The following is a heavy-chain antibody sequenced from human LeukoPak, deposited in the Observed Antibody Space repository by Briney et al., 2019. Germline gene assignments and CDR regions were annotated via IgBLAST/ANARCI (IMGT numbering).Heavy chain of an antibody. CDR1: GFTFSSYG. CDR2: ISYDGSNK. D-gene: IGHD2-21*02. CDR3: AKDTGCGGDCYSVGNY. J-gene: IGHJ4*02. Sequence: GGSLRLSCAASGFTFSSYGMHWVRQAPGKGLEGVAVISYDGSNKYYTDSVKGRFTISRDNSKNTPYLQLYSLKPEETAVYYCAKDTGCGGDCYSVGNYWGQGTLVTVSS. V-gene: IGHV3-30*18.